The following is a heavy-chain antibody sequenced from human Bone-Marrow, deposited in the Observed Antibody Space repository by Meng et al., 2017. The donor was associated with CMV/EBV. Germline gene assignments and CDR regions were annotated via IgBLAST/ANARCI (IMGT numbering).Heavy chain of an antibody. J-gene: IGHJ6*02. CDR2: MNPNSGNT. CDR3: ARVWVGWGGAYYYGMDV. V-gene: IGHV1-8*01. CDR1: GYTFTSYD. D-gene: IGHD1-26*01. Sequence: ASVKVSCKASGYTFTSYDINWVRQATGQGLEWMGWMNPNSGNTGYAQKFQGRVTMTRNTSISTAYMELSSLRSEDTAVYYSARVWVGWGGAYYYGMDVWGQGTTVTVSS.